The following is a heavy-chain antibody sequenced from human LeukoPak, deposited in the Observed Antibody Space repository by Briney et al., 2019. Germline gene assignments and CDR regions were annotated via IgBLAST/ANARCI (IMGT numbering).Heavy chain of an antibody. Sequence: PSVTLSLTCTVSGGSISGYYWSWIRQPAGRGLEWIGRIYNSENTDYSPSLKSRVTMSVDTSKNQFSLKPSSVTAADTAVYYCARGPYTSGWFSFDYWGQGNMVTVSS. CDR2: IYNSENT. CDR1: GGSISGYY. J-gene: IGHJ4*02. V-gene: IGHV4-4*07. D-gene: IGHD6-19*01. CDR3: ARGPYTSGWFSFDY.